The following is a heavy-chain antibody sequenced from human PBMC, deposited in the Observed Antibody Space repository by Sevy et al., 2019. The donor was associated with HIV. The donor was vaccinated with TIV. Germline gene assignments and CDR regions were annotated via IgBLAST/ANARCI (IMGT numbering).Heavy chain of an antibody. V-gene: IGHV4-59*08. J-gene: IGHJ4*02. CDR2: IYYNGHI. CDR3: AGENAWGRGYS. CDR1: CGSITSLY. D-gene: IGHD1-26*01. Sequence: SGTLSLTCTVSCGSITSLYWNWIRQPPGKGLEWIANIYYNGHINYNPSLKSRVTLSLDTSKNQFSLRLSSVTAADTAMYYCAGENAWGRGYSWGQGTLVTVSS.